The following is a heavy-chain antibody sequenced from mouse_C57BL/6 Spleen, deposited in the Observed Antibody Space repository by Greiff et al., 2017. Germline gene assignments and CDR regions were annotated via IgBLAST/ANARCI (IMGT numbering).Heavy chain of an antibody. V-gene: IGHV5-15*01. Sequence: EVKLMESGGGLVQPGGSLKLSCAASGFTFSDYGMAWVRQAPRKGPEWVAFISNLAYSIYYADTVTGRFTFSRENAKNTLYLEMSSLRSEDTAMYDCARGEDGYDWFAYWGQGTLVTVSA. CDR1: GFTFSDYG. CDR2: ISNLAYSI. J-gene: IGHJ3*01. D-gene: IGHD2-2*01. CDR3: ARGEDGYDWFAY.